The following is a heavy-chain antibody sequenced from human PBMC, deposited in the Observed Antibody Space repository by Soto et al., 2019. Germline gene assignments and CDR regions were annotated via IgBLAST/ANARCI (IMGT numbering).Heavy chain of an antibody. V-gene: IGHV3-23*01. Sequence: EVQLLESGGGLVQPGGSLRLSCAASGLTFSSYAMSWVRQAPGKGLEWVSAISGGGSSTYYAGSVKGRFTISRDNSKSTLGLQMASRRAEDTAVYYCTIRSREVVATGIEYWGQGTLVTVSS. CDR1: GLTFSSYA. J-gene: IGHJ4*02. CDR3: TIRSREVVATGIEY. CDR2: ISGGGSST. D-gene: IGHD2-15*01.